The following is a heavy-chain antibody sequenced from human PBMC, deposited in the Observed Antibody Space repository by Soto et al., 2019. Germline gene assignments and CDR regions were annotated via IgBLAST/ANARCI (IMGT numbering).Heavy chain of an antibody. D-gene: IGHD3-22*01. CDR3: ARTLSTMIVVLNI. Sequence: SETLSLTCAVSGGSISSSSWWSWVRQPPGKGLEWIGEIYHSGSTNYNPSLKSRVTISVDKSKNQFSLKLSSVTAADTAVYYCARTLSTMIVVLNIWGQGTMVTVSS. J-gene: IGHJ3*02. CDR2: IYHSGST. CDR1: GGSISSSSW. V-gene: IGHV4-4*02.